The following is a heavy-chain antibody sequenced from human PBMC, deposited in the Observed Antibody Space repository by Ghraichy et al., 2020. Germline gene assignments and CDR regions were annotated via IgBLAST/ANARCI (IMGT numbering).Heavy chain of an antibody. V-gene: IGHV3-48*02. D-gene: IGHD4-23*01. Sequence: GGSLRLSCVGSGFTLSSYSMNWVRQAPGKGLEWVSYITISSRVISYADSVKDRITFSRDNAQNSLYLQMKSLRDEDTAVYYCARGSTVVRYYYYDGMDVWGQGTTGTVSS. CDR2: ITISSRVI. CDR3: ARGSTVVRYYYYDGMDV. CDR1: GFTLSSYS. J-gene: IGHJ6*02.